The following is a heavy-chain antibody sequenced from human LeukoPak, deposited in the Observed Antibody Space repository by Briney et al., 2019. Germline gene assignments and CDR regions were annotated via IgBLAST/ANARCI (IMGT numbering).Heavy chain of an antibody. CDR3: ARAAYGGNPSDFDY. D-gene: IGHD4-23*01. Sequence: PSETLSLTCTVSGGSISSYHWSWIRQPPGKGLEWIGYIYYSGSTNYNPSLKSRVTISVDTSKNQFSLKLSSVTAADTAVYYCARAAYGGNPSDFDYWGQGTLVTVSS. CDR2: IYYSGST. J-gene: IGHJ4*02. V-gene: IGHV4-59*01. CDR1: GGSISSYH.